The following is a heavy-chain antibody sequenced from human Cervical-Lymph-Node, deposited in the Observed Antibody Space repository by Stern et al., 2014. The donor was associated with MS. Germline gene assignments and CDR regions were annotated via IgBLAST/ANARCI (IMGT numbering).Heavy chain of an antibody. D-gene: IGHD3-16*01. Sequence: QVQLQESGPRLVKPSGTLSLTCAVSGDSLSGDKWWSWVRQSPGKGLEWIGEIDENGSTNYNPSLKSRVTISVDKSKNPFYLKLRSVTAADTAVYYCARDPPGGLGMDVWGQGTTVTVSS. V-gene: IGHV4-4*02. CDR1: GDSLSGDKW. CDR2: IDENGST. J-gene: IGHJ6*02. CDR3: ARDPPGGLGMDV.